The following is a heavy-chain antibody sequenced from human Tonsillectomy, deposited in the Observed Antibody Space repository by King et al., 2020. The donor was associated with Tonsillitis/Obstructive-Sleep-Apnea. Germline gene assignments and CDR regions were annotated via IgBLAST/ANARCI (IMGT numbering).Heavy chain of an antibody. CDR2: ISYDGSNK. CDR3: ARGGIYDDIWGSYAYFDY. D-gene: IGHD3-16*01. V-gene: IGHV3-30*01. J-gene: IGHJ4*02. Sequence: QLVQSGGGVVQPGRSLRLSCAASGFTFSSYAMHWVRQAPGKGLEWVAVISYDGSNKYYADSVKGRFTISRDNSKNTLYLQMNSLRAEDTAVYYCARGGIYDDIWGSYAYFDYWGQGTLVTVSS. CDR1: GFTFSSYA.